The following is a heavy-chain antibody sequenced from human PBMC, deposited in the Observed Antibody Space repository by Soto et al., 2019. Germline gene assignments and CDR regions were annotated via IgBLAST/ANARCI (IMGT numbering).Heavy chain of an antibody. J-gene: IGHJ6*02. V-gene: IGHV1-69*01. CDR3: ARPSIAAAGTDYYYYGMDV. CDR1: GGTFSSYA. D-gene: IGHD6-13*01. CDR2: IIPIFGTA. Sequence: QVQLVQSGAEVKKPGSSVKVSCKASGGTFSSYAISWVRQAPGQGLEWMGGIIPIFGTANYAQKFQGRVTITADESTSTAYMGLSSVRSEDTAVYYCARPSIAAAGTDYYYYGMDVWGQGTTVTVSS.